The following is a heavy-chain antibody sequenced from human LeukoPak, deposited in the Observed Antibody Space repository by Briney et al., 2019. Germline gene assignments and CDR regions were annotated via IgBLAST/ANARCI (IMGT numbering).Heavy chain of an antibody. V-gene: IGHV4-59*08. Sequence: SETLSLTCTVSGGSISSYYWSWIRQPPGKGLEWIGYIYYSWSTNYNPSLKSRGTISVDTSKNQFSLKLSSVTAADTAVYYCAGRDGYNPSDYWGQGTLVTVSS. J-gene: IGHJ4*02. CDR1: GGSISSYY. D-gene: IGHD5-24*01. CDR3: AGRDGYNPSDY. CDR2: IYYSWST.